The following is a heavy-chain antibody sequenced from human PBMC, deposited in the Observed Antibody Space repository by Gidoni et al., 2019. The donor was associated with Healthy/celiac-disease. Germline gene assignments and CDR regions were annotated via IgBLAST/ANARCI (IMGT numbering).Heavy chain of an antibody. Sequence: QVQLVQSGAEVKKPGSSVKVSCKASGGTFSSYAISWVRQAPGQGHVWMGGIIPIFGTANYAQKYQGRVTITAAESTSTAYMELSSLRSENTAVYYCAGLHGSSLLGYCSSTSCVRLPWGQGTLVTVSS. CDR2: IIPIFGTA. D-gene: IGHD2-2*01. CDR1: GGTFSSYA. V-gene: IGHV1-69*01. J-gene: IGHJ4*03. CDR3: AGLHGSSLLGYCSSTSCVRLP.